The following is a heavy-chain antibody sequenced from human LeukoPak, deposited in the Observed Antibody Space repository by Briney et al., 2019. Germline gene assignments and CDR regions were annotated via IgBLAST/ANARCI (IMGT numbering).Heavy chain of an antibody. J-gene: IGHJ4*02. V-gene: IGHV3-49*03. CDR3: TRDQDQYYYDSEGY. Sequence: GGSLRLSCTASGFTFGDYAMSWFRKAPGKGLEWVGFIRSKAYGGTTEYAASVKGRFTISRDDSKSIAYLQMNSLKTEDTAVYYCTRDQDQYYYDSEGYWGQGTLVTVSS. CDR1: GFTFGDYA. CDR2: IRSKAYGGTT. D-gene: IGHD3-22*01.